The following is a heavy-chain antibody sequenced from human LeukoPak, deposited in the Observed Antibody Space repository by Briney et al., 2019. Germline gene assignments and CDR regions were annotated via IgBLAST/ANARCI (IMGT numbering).Heavy chain of an antibody. CDR1: GGSISSGSYY. J-gene: IGHJ4*02. CDR3: AREVVARGSDY. D-gene: IGHD3-22*01. CDR2: IYTSGST. V-gene: IGHV4-61*02. Sequence: SQTLSLTCTVSGGSISSGSYYWSWIRQPAGKGLEWIGRIYTSGSTHYNPSLKSRVTISVDTSKNQFSLKLSSVTAAHTAVYYCAREVVARGSDYWGQGTLVTVSS.